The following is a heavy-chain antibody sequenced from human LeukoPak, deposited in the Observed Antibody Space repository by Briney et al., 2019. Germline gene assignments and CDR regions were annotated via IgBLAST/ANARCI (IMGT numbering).Heavy chain of an antibody. CDR1: GFTFDDYA. Sequence: GGSLRLSCAASGFTFDDYAMHWVRQAPGKGLEWVSGISWNSGSIGYVDSVKGRFTISRDNAKNSLYLQMNSLRVEDTALYYCAKEHGYGGNSGYYGMDVWGQGTTVTVSS. CDR2: ISWNSGSI. V-gene: IGHV3-9*01. CDR3: AKEHGYGGNSGYYGMDV. D-gene: IGHD4-23*01. J-gene: IGHJ6*02.